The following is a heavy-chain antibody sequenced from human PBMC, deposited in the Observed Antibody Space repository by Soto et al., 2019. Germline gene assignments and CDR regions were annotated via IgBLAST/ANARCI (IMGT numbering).Heavy chain of an antibody. CDR3: ARCIDNGGYFDY. Sequence: QVQLQQWGAGLLKPSETLSLTCAVYGGSFSGYYWSWIRQPPGKGLEWIGEINHSGNTNHNPSLKSRVTISVDTSKNQFSLKLRSVTAADTAAFYCARCIDNGGYFDYWGQGTLVSVSS. V-gene: IGHV4-34*01. CDR2: INHSGNT. D-gene: IGHD4-17*01. CDR1: GGSFSGYY. J-gene: IGHJ4*02.